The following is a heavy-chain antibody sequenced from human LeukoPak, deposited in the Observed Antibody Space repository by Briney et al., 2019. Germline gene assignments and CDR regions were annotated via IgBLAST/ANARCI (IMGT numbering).Heavy chain of an antibody. CDR3: ARDQRWFGELDY. J-gene: IGHJ4*02. V-gene: IGHV3-48*03. Sequence: GGSLRLSCAASGFTFSSSEMNWVREAPGKGLEGVSYITSSGGTTYYADSVKGRFTISRDNAKNSLYLQMNSLRAEDTAVYFCARDQRWFGELDYWGQGTLVTVSS. D-gene: IGHD3-10*01. CDR2: ITSSGGTT. CDR1: GFTFSSSE.